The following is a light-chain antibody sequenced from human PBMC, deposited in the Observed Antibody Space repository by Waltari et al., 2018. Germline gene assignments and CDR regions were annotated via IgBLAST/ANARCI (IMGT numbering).Light chain of an antibody. J-gene: IGKJ1*01. CDR3: QKYGSLPAT. V-gene: IGKV3-20*01. CDR1: QSVSRY. CDR2: GAS. Sequence: EIVLTQSGTLSLSPGERATLSCRASQSVSRYLAWYQQKPGQAPRLLIYGASSRATGIPDRFSGSGSGTDFSLTISRLEPEDFAVYYCQKYGSLPATFGQGTKVEIK.